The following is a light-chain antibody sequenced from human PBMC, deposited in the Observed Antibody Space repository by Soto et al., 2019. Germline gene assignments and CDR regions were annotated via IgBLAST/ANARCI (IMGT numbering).Light chain of an antibody. CDR3: QQYGSSSIT. Sequence: EIVLTQSPGTLSLSPGERATLSCRASQSVSSSYLAWYQQKPGQAPRLLIYGASSRATGIPDRFSGSGSGTDFTLTISRLEPEDFAVYYCQQYGSSSITFGQGTRLAIK. CDR2: GAS. CDR1: QSVSSSY. J-gene: IGKJ5*01. V-gene: IGKV3-20*01.